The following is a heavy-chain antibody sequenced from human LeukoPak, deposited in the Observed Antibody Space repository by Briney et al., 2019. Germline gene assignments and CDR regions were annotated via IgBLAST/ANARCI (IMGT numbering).Heavy chain of an antibody. CDR3: ARDVNFYASGNHHDY. J-gene: IGHJ4*02. CDR2: INPNSGGT. Sequence: ASVKVSCKASGYTFTGYYIHWVRQAPGQGLEWMGGINPNSGGTSYAQKFQGRVTMTRDTSINTAYMDLSSLRSDDTAVYYCARDVNFYASGNHHDYWGQGTLVTVSS. D-gene: IGHD3-10*01. V-gene: IGHV1-2*02. CDR1: GYTFTGYY.